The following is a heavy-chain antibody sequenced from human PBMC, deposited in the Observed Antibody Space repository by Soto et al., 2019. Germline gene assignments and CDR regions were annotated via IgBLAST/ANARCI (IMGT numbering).Heavy chain of an antibody. CDR1: GYTFTSYA. D-gene: IGHD3-22*01. CDR3: ARMKEIAVAGTYYYDSSGYPLDY. Sequence: ASVKVSCKASGYTFTSYAMHWVRQAPGQRLEWMGWINAGNGNTKYSQKFQGRVTITRDTSASTAYMELSSLRSEDTAVYYCARMKEIAVAGTYYYDSSGYPLDYWGQGTLVTVSS. CDR2: INAGNGNT. V-gene: IGHV1-3*01. J-gene: IGHJ4*02.